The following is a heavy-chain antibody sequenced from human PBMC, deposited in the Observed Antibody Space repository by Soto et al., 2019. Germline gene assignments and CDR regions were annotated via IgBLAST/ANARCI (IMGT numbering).Heavy chain of an antibody. Sequence: TLSLTCAVSGGSISSGGYSWSWIRQPPGKGLEWIGYIYHSGSTYYNPSLKSRVTISVDRSKNQFSLKLSSVTAADTAVYYCARRLYYDSSGFEGGGMDVWGQGTTVTVSS. CDR3: ARRLYYDSSGFEGGGMDV. J-gene: IGHJ6*02. CDR2: IYHSGST. D-gene: IGHD3-22*01. V-gene: IGHV4-30-2*01. CDR1: GGSISSGGYS.